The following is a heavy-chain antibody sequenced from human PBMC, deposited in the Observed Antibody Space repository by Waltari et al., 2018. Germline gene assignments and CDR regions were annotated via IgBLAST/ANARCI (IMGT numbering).Heavy chain of an antibody. J-gene: IGHJ6*03. Sequence: QLQLQQSGPGLVKPSQTLSLACSLSGDSISGRYYWNWVRPTAGGGLEWLGYIYSSGSIKDNPSLQSRDTISIVHKTQFSLKLAAVTVADTAVYYCARSDVVVAPARNNYYFPMEVWGQGTTVTVSS. D-gene: IGHD2-21*01. CDR1: GDSISGRYY. CDR3: ARSDVVVAPARNNYYFPMEV. V-gene: IGHV4-61*09. CDR2: IYSSGSI.